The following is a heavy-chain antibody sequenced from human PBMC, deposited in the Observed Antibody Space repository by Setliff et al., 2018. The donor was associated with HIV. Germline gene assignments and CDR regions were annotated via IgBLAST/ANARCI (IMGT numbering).Heavy chain of an antibody. CDR3: ARGPMITFGGVIDSHPY. CDR2: ISASSRYK. D-gene: IGHD3-16*02. Sequence: PGGSLRLSCAASGFTFSTYSMNWVRQAPGKGVEWVSFISASSRYKYYADSVRGRFTIFRDNAKNSVYLQVDSLRAEDTAVYYCARGPMITFGGVIDSHPYWGQGTVVTVSS. V-gene: IGHV3-21*01. J-gene: IGHJ4*02. CDR1: GFTFSTYS.